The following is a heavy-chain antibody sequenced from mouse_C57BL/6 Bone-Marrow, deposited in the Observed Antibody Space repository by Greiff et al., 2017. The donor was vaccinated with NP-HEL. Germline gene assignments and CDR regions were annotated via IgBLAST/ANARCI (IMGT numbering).Heavy chain of an antibody. D-gene: IGHD2-2*01. J-gene: IGHJ3*01. CDR1: GYTFTDYY. CDR2: INPNNGGT. Sequence: VQLQQSGPELVKPGASVKISCKASGYTFTDYYMNWVKQSHGKSLEWIGDINPNNGGTSYNQKFKGKATLTVDKSSSTAYMELRSLTSEDSAVYYCARLWLRRDGFAYWGQGTLVTVSA. V-gene: IGHV1-26*01. CDR3: ARLWLRRDGFAY.